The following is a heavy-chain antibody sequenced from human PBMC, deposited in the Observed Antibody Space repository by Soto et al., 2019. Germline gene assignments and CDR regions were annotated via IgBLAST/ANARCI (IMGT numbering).Heavy chain of an antibody. CDR1: GFTFSDYE. CDR2: IGTSGSVI. V-gene: IGHV3-48*03. Sequence: GGSLRLSCAASGFTFSDYEMNWVRQAPGKGLERVSYIGTSGSVIYYADSMKGRFTTFRDNAKNSLYLQMNSLRGEDTAVYYCAREELNCGGDCFVYWGQGTLVTVSS. CDR3: AREELNCGGDCFVY. J-gene: IGHJ4*02. D-gene: IGHD2-21*01.